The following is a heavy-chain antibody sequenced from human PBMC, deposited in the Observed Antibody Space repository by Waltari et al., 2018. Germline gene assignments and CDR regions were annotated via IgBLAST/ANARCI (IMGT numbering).Heavy chain of an antibody. V-gene: IGHV4-4*07. CDR1: GGSISSYS. Sequence: QVQLQESGPGLVKPSETLSLTCTVSGGSISSYSWSWIRQPAGKGLEWIGRNYTSGRTNYNPYLKSRVTMSVDTSKNQFSLELSSVTAADTAVYYCARDQAYYYYMDVWGKGTTVTVSS. CDR2: NYTSGRT. CDR3: ARDQAYYYYMDV. J-gene: IGHJ6*03.